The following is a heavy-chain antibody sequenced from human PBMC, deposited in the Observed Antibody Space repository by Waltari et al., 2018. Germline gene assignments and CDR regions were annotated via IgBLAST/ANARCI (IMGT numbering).Heavy chain of an antibody. CDR3: AREGFSSSPPATFDY. CDR1: AGTFSSYA. V-gene: IGHV1-69*01. D-gene: IGHD6-13*01. CDR2: IIPIFGTA. J-gene: IGHJ4*02. Sequence: VQLVQSGAEVKKPGSSVKVSCKASAGTFSSYAISWVRQAPGQGLEWMGGIIPIFGTANYAQKFQGRVTITADESTSTAYMELSSLRSEDTAVYYCAREGFSSSPPATFDYWGQGTLVTVSS.